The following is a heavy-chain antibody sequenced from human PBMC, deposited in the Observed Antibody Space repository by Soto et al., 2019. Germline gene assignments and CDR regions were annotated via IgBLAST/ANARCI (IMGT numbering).Heavy chain of an antibody. CDR3: ARTYGGYPPLYYGMDV. V-gene: IGHV3-11*01. Sequence: QVHLVESGGDLVKPGGSLRLSCAASGFTFSDYYMNWIRQAPGKGLDWVSSISSRDNTIYYADSVQGRFTISRDNAKNSLYLQMNSLRAEDTAVSYCARTYGGYPPLYYGMDVWGQGTTVTVSS. D-gene: IGHD5-12*01. CDR2: ISSRDNTI. J-gene: IGHJ6*02. CDR1: GFTFSDYY.